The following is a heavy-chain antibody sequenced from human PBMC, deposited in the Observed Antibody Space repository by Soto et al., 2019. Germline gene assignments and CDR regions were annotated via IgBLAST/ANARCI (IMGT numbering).Heavy chain of an antibody. V-gene: IGHV1-3*01. J-gene: IGHJ6*03. CDR2: INAGNGNT. CDR1: GYTFTSYA. CDR3: AREVGYCSGGSCYAGDPYYYYYYMDV. D-gene: IGHD2-15*01. Sequence: ASVKVSCKASGYTFTSYAMHWVRQAPGQRLEWMGWINAGNGNTKYSQKFQGRVTITRDTSASTAYMELSSLRSEDTAVYYCAREVGYCSGGSCYAGDPYYYYYYMDVWGKGTTVTVSS.